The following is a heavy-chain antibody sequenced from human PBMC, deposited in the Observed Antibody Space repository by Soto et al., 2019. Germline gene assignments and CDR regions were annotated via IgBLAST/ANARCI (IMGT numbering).Heavy chain of an antibody. V-gene: IGHV1-69*13. CDR3: ARDRDDFWSAYYTGMRAWFDP. CDR2: IIPIFGTA. J-gene: IGHJ5*02. Sequence: SVKVSCKASGGTFSSYAISWVRQAPGQGLEWMGGIIPIFGTANYAQKFQGRVTITADESTSTAYMELSSLRSEDTAVYYCARDRDDFWSAYYTGMRAWFDPWGQGTLVTVSS. CDR1: GGTFSSYA. D-gene: IGHD3-3*01.